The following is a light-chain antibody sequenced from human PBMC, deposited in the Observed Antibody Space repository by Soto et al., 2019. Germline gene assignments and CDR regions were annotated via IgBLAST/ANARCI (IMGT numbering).Light chain of an antibody. Sequence: QSALTQPASVSGSPGQSIAISCSGTSSDVGNNNHVCWYQQNPGKAPKLMIFEVSNRPSGVSGRFSGSKSGNTASLTISGLQAEDEADYYCSSYTSSNTWVFGGGTKVTVL. CDR1: SSDVGNNNH. J-gene: IGLJ3*02. V-gene: IGLV2-14*01. CDR3: SSYTSSNTWV. CDR2: EVS.